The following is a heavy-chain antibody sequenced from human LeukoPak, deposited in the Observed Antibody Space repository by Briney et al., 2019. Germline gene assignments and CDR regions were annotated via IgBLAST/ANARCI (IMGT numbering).Heavy chain of an antibody. Sequence: GGSLRLSCAASGFTFSSYSMNWVRQAPGKGLEWVSSISSSSSYIYYADSVKGRFTISRDNSKNTLYLQMNSLRAEDTAVYYCAKRSAAAAYYFDYWGQGTLVTVSS. D-gene: IGHD2-2*01. CDR2: ISSSSSYI. CDR3: AKRSAAAAYYFDY. J-gene: IGHJ4*02. CDR1: GFTFSSYS. V-gene: IGHV3-21*04.